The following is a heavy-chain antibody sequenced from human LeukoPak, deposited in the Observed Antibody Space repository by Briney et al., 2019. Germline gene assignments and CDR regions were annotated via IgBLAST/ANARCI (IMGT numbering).Heavy chain of an antibody. J-gene: IGHJ4*02. CDR1: GDSISSSRYY. V-gene: IGHV4-39*07. Sequence: PSETLSLTCTVSGDSISSSRYYWGWIRQPPGKGLEWIGSIYYSGSIWYHPSLKSRVTISVDKSKNQFSLKLNSVTAADTAVYYCARDDDILTGYSSALRYWGQGTLVTVSS. CDR3: ARDDDILTGYSSALRY. CDR2: IYYSGSI. D-gene: IGHD3-9*01.